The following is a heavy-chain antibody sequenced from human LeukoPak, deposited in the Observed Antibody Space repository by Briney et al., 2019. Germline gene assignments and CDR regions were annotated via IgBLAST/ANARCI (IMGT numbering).Heavy chain of an antibody. J-gene: IGHJ4*02. V-gene: IGHV4-38-2*01. CDR3: ARGGGPAACGY. CDR2: IYHSGST. D-gene: IGHD2-2*01. Sequence: SETLSLTCAVSGYSISSGYYWGWIRQPPGKGLEWIGSIYHSGSTYYNPSLKSRVTISVDTSKNQFSLKLSSVTAADTAVYYCARGGGPAACGYWGQGTLVTVSS. CDR1: GYSISSGYY.